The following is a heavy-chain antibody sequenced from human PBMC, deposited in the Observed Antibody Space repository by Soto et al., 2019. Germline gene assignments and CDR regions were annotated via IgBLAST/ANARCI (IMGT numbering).Heavy chain of an antibody. Sequence: QVQLVESGGGVVQPGRSLRLSCAASGFTFSSYAMHWVRQAPGKGLEWVAVISYDGSNKYYADSVKGRFTISRDNSKNTLYLQMNSLRAEDTAVYYCARGGELYDSSGCTDYWGQGTLVTVSS. J-gene: IGHJ4*02. V-gene: IGHV3-30-3*01. CDR1: GFTFSSYA. D-gene: IGHD3-22*01. CDR3: ARGGELYDSSGCTDY. CDR2: ISYDGSNK.